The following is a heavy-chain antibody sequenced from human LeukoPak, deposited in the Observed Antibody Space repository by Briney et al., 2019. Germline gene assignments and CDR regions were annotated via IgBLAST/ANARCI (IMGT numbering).Heavy chain of an antibody. CDR3: ARVGGDVVVPAFGRGFDP. Sequence: SVKVSCKASGGTFSSYAISWVRQAPGQGLEWMGGIIPIFGTANYAQKFQGRVTITADESTSTAYMELSSLRPEDTAVYYCARVGGDVVVPAFGRGFDPWGQGTLVTVSS. V-gene: IGHV1-69*13. J-gene: IGHJ5*02. CDR1: GGTFSSYA. CDR2: IIPIFGTA. D-gene: IGHD2-2*01.